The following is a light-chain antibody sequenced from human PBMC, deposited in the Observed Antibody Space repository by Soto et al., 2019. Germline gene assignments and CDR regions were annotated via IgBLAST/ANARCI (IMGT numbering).Light chain of an antibody. CDR3: QQYNNWPPIT. V-gene: IGKV3-11*01. Sequence: EIVLTQSPATLSLSQGERATLSCRASQSVSSYLAWYQQKPGQAPRLLIYDVSNRATGIPARFSGSGSGTEFTLTISSLQSEDFAVYYCQQYNNWPPITFGQGTRLEIK. CDR2: DVS. CDR1: QSVSSY. J-gene: IGKJ5*01.